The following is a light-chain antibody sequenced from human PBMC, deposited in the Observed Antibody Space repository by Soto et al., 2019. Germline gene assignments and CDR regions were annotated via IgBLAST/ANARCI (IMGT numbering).Light chain of an antibody. CDR3: HPRPNWPPWT. J-gene: IGKJ1*01. CDR1: QSVSSN. CDR2: DAS. Sequence: EIEMAHSPATLSVSHGESAILSCRASQSVSSNLAWYQQKPGQAPRLLTYDASNRATGIPARFSGSGSGTDFTLTISCLEPEDFAVYYCHPRPNWPPWTSGQGAKVDI. V-gene: IGKV3-11*01.